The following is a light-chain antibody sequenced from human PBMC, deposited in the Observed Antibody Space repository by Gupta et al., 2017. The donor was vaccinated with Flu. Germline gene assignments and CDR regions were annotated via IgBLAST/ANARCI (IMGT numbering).Light chain of an antibody. CDR3: QQDNSYGT. J-gene: IGKJ1*01. CDR2: KAS. V-gene: IGKV1-5*03. Sequence: DIQMTQSPSTLSASVGDRVTITCRASQSISSWLAWYQQKPGKAPKLLIYKASRLESGGPSRFSGSGDGTEFPLTSSRRQADDFANYYCQQDNSYGTFGQGTKVEIK. CDR1: QSISSW.